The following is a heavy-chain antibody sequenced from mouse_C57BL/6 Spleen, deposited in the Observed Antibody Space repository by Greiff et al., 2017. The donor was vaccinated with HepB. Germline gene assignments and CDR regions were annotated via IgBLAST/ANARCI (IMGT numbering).Heavy chain of an antibody. CDR3: ARSGPSWFAY. D-gene: IGHD3-1*01. Sequence: VQLQQSGPELVKPGASVKISCKASGYAFSSSWMNWVKQRPGKGLEWIGRIYPGDGDTNYNGKFKGKATLTADKSSSTAYMQLSSLTSEDSAVYFCARSGPSWFAYRGQGTLVTVSA. CDR1: GYAFSSSW. V-gene: IGHV1-82*01. CDR2: IYPGDGDT. J-gene: IGHJ3*01.